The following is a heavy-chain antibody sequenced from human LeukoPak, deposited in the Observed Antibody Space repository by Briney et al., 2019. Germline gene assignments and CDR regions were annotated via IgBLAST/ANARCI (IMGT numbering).Heavy chain of an antibody. CDR1: GYTFTSNY. CDR3: ARGVAGTIDY. CDR2: INPSGGST. V-gene: IGHV1-46*01. D-gene: IGHD6-19*01. Sequence: ASVKVSCKASGYTFTSNYMHWVRQPPGQGLEWMGIINPSGGSTSYAHKFQGRVTMTRDTSTSTVYMELSSLRSEDTAVYYCARGVAGTIDYWGQGTLVTVSS. J-gene: IGHJ4*02.